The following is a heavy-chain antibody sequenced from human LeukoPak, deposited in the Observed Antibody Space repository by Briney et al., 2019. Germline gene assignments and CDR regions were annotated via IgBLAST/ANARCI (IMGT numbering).Heavy chain of an antibody. V-gene: IGHV3-30*03. Sequence: GRSLRLSCAASGFTFSSFAMHWARQAPGKGLEWVAGISYDRSYKHYADSVKGRFTLSRDNPKNTLHLQMDSLRPEDTAVYYCARPTRGSGNPFLIDSWGQGTLVTVSS. CDR1: GFTFSSFA. J-gene: IGHJ4*02. CDR2: ISYDRSYK. D-gene: IGHD4-23*01. CDR3: ARPTRGSGNPFLIDS.